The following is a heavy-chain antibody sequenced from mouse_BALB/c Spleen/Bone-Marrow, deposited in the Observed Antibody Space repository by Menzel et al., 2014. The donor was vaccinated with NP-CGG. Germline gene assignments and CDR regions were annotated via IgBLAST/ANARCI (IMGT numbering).Heavy chain of an antibody. Sequence: EVQLVESGGGLVKPGGSLKLSCAASGFTFSDYYMYWVRQTPEKRLEWVATISDGGSYTYYPDSVKGRFTISRDNAKNILYRQMSSLKSEDTAMYYCARGSSYFDYWGQGTTLTVSS. CDR2: ISDGGSYT. D-gene: IGHD1-1*01. J-gene: IGHJ2*01. V-gene: IGHV5-4*02. CDR1: GFTFSDYY. CDR3: ARGSSYFDY.